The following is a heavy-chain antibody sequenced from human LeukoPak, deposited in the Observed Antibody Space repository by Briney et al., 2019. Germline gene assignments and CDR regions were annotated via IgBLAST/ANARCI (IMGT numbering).Heavy chain of an antibody. J-gene: IGHJ3*02. CDR2: ISSSSSTI. Sequence: GGSLRLSCAASGFTFSSYSMNWVRQAPGKGLERVSYISSSSSTINYADSVKGRFTISRDNVKNSLYLQMNSLRAEDTAVYYCAREGRMVHWAFDIWGQGTMVTVSS. V-gene: IGHV3-48*01. D-gene: IGHD1-1*01. CDR3: AREGRMVHWAFDI. CDR1: GFTFSSYS.